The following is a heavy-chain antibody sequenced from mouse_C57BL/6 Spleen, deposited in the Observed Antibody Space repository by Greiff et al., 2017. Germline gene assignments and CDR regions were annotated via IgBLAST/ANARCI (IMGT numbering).Heavy chain of an antibody. CDR1: GFSFNTYA. Sequence: EVKLVESGGGLVQPKGSLKLSCAASGFSFNTYAMNWVRQAPGKGLEWVARIRSKSNNYATYYADSVKDRFTISRDDSEGMLYLQMNNVKTDDTSIYYCVRQSALPFAYWGQGTLVTVSA. CDR3: VRQSALPFAY. J-gene: IGHJ3*01. D-gene: IGHD2-12*01. V-gene: IGHV10-1*01. CDR2: IRSKSNNYAT.